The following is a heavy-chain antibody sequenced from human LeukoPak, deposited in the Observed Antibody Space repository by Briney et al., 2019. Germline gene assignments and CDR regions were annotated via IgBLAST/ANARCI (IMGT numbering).Heavy chain of an antibody. Sequence: GGSLRLSCAASGFTFSSYGMHWVRQAPGKGLEWVAVIWYDGSNKYYADSVKGRFTISRDNSKNTLYLQMNSLRAEDTAVYYCAGDGYTREYYFDYWGQGTLVTVSS. D-gene: IGHD5-24*01. CDR3: AGDGYTREYYFDY. CDR2: IWYDGSNK. J-gene: IGHJ4*02. CDR1: GFTFSSYG. V-gene: IGHV3-33*01.